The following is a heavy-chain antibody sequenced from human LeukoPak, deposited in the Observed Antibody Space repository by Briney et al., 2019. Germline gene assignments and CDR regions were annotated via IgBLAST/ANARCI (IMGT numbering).Heavy chain of an antibody. CDR2: ISYDGSNK. Sequence: GGSLGLSCAASGFTFSSYAMHWVRQAPGKGLEWVAVISYDGSNKYYADSVKGRFTISRDNSKNTLYLQMNSLRAEDTAVYYCARAIGYYYYYYGMDVWGQGTTVTVSS. CDR3: ARAIGYYYYYYGMDV. V-gene: IGHV3-30-3*01. D-gene: IGHD1-26*01. J-gene: IGHJ6*02. CDR1: GFTFSSYA.